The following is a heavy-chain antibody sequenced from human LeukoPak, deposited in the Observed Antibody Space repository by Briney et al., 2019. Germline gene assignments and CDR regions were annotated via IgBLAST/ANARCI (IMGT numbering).Heavy chain of an antibody. Sequence: GASVKVSCKASGHTFTNYGISSVRQAPGQGLEWMGWISPYNGNTNYAQKLQGRVTLTTYTSTSTAYLELSSLRSDDTAVYYCARDQRAVDNTMSYNWGQGTLVTVSS. J-gene: IGHJ4*02. CDR1: GHTFTNYG. CDR2: ISPYNGNT. D-gene: IGHD3-10*02. V-gene: IGHV1-18*01. CDR3: ARDQRAVDNTMSYN.